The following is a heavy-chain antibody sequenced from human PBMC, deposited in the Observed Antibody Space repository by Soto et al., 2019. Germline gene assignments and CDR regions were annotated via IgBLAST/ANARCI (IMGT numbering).Heavy chain of an antibody. CDR3: AGEYSSSFGNYYYGMDV. D-gene: IGHD6-6*01. CDR1: GGSISSYY. J-gene: IGHJ6*02. V-gene: IGHV4-59*12. CDR2: IYYSGST. Sequence: PSETLSLTCTVSGGSISSYYWSWIRQPPGKGLEWIGYIYYSGSTNYNPSLKSRVTISVDTSKNQFSLKLSSVTAADTAVYYCAGEYSSSFGNYYYGMDVWGQGTTVTVSS.